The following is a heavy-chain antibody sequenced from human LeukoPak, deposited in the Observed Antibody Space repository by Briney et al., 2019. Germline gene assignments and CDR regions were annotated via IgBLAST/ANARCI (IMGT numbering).Heavy chain of an antibody. Sequence: SETLSLTCTVSGGSISTSSYYWGWVRQPPGKGLEWIGYIYYSGSTYYNPSLKSRVTISVDTSKNQFSLKLSSVTAADTAVYYCARPLPSGWFDPWGQGTLVTVSS. CDR3: ARPLPSGWFDP. J-gene: IGHJ5*02. CDR2: IYYSGST. CDR1: GGSISTSSYY. V-gene: IGHV4-39*07.